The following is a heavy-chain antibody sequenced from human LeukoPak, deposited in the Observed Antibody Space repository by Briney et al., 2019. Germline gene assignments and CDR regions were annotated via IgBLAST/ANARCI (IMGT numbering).Heavy chain of an antibody. J-gene: IGHJ3*02. CDR3: ARRKVAGNEEGFDI. V-gene: IGHV5-51*01. CDR2: IYPSDSDT. Sequence: GESLKISCKDSGYIFINYWIAWVRQMPGKGLEWMGIIYPSDSDTRNNPSFQGQVTLSADKSISSVYLQWSSLKASDTAMYYCARRKVAGNEEGFDIWGQGTMVTVSS. D-gene: IGHD6-19*01. CDR1: GYIFINYW.